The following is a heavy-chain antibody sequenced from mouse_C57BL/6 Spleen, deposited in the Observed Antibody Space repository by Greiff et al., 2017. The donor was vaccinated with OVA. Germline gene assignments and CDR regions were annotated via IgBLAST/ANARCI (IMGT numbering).Heavy chain of an antibody. Sequence: VQRVESGPELVKPGASVKISCKASGYAFSSSWLNWVKQRPGQGLEWIGRIYPGDGDTNYNGKFKGKATLTADKSSSTAYLQLSSLTSEDSAVYFCARYSNSFAYWGQGTLVTVSA. V-gene: IGHV1-82*01. CDR3: ARYSNSFAY. CDR2: IYPGDGDT. J-gene: IGHJ3*01. D-gene: IGHD2-5*01. CDR1: GYAFSSSW.